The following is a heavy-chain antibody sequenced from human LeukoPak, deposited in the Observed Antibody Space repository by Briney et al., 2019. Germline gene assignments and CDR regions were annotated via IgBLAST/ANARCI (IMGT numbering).Heavy chain of an antibody. CDR3: ATHDYGDRDY. Sequence: GGSLRLSCAASGFTFSSYSMNWVRQAPGKGLEWVSYISSSSSTIYYADSVKGRFTISRDNAKNSLYLQMNSLRAEDTAVYYCATHDYGDRDYWGQGTLVTVSS. CDR2: ISSSSSTI. CDR1: GFTFSSYS. V-gene: IGHV3-48*01. J-gene: IGHJ4*02. D-gene: IGHD4-17*01.